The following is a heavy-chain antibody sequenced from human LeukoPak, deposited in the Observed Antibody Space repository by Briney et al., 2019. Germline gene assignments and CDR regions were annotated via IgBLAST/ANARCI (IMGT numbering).Heavy chain of an antibody. CDR2: IKQDGSEK. Sequence: PGGSLRLSCAAPGFTFSSYWMSWVRQAPGTGLEWVANIKQDGSEKYYVDSVKGRFTISRDNTKNSLYLQMNSLRAEDTAVYYCARDISSSSGPYYYYYGMDVWGQGTTVTVSS. CDR1: GFTFSSYW. J-gene: IGHJ6*02. D-gene: IGHD6-6*01. CDR3: ARDISSSSGPYYYYYGMDV. V-gene: IGHV3-7*01.